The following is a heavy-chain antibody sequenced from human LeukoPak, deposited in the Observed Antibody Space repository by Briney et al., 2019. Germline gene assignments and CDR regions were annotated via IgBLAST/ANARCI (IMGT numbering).Heavy chain of an antibody. CDR1: GYTFTSYD. CDR2: ISAYNGIT. D-gene: IGHD3-10*01. CDR3: AREGYGSGVDAFDI. J-gene: IGHJ3*02. V-gene: IGHV1-18*01. Sequence: ASVKVSCKASGYTFTSYDINWVRQAPGQGLEWKGWISAYNGITNYAQKFQGRVTMTTDTSTSTAYMELRSLRSDDTAVYYCAREGYGSGVDAFDIWGQGTMVTVSS.